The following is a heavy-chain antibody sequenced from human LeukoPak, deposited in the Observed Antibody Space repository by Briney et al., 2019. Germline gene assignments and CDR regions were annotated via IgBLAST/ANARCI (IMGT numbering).Heavy chain of an antibody. V-gene: IGHV3-48*02. CDR2: ITSGGGTI. D-gene: IGHD2-8*02. CDR1: GFTFSSYS. J-gene: IGHJ4*02. CDR3: ARVTGGGTVKFDY. Sequence: GGSLRLSCAASGFTFSSYSMNWVRQAPGKGLEWVSYITSGGGTIYYADSMKGRFTISRDNAKNSLYLQMDSLRDEDTAVYYCARVTGGGTVKFDYWGQGTLVTVSS.